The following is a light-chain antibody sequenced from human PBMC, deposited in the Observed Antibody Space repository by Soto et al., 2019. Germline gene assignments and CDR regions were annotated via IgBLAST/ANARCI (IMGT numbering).Light chain of an antibody. Sequence: QPVLTQPPSVSGAPGQRVTISCTGSSSNIGAGYDVHWYQQLPGTAPKLLIYGNSNRPSGVPDRFSGSKSGTSASLAITGLQAEDEADYYCQSYDSSLSGSNVFGTGT. CDR1: SSNIGAGYD. CDR3: QSYDSSLSGSNV. J-gene: IGLJ1*01. V-gene: IGLV1-40*01. CDR2: GNS.